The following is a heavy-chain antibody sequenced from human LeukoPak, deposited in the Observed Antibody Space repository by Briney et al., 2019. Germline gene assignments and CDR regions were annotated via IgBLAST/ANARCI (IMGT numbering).Heavy chain of an antibody. J-gene: IGHJ4*02. Sequence: GGSLRLSCAASGFTFSRYWMHWVRQAPGPGLVWVSRINSHGSSTNYADSVKGRFTISRDNAKNTLYLQMNTLRVEDTAVYYCATPEDDYGDYWGQGTLVTVSS. V-gene: IGHV3-74*01. D-gene: IGHD2-15*01. CDR2: INSHGSST. CDR3: ATPEDDYGDY. CDR1: GFTFSRYW.